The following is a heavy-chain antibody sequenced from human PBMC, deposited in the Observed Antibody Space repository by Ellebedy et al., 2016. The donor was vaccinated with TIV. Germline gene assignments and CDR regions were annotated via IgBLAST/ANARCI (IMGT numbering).Heavy chain of an antibody. V-gene: IGHV4-34*01. CDR2: INHSGST. J-gene: IGHJ6*03. Sequence: SETLSLTXTVSGGSISSYYWSWIRQPPGKGLEWIGEINHSGSTNYNPSLKSRVTISVDTSKNQFSLKLSSVTAADTAVYYCARVSSYYYMDVWGKGTTVTVSS. CDR1: GGSISSYY. CDR3: ARVSSYYYMDV.